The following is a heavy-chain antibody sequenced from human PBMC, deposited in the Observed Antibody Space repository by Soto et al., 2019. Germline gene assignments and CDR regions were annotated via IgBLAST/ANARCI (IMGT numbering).Heavy chain of an antibody. CDR2: LSWDRSTV. CDR1: GSSSDPFT. V-gene: IGHV3-9*02. CDR3: AVSSPDIVVLPSSIYFTS. D-gene: IGHD2-15*01. Sequence: SLRLSCLASGSSSDPFTMHWVRELPGKGLEWVAGLSWDRSTVAYADSVQGRFTISRDHAKNSVDLLMDSLRPDDTALYFCAVSSPDIVVLPSSIYFTSWGPGTQVTVSS. J-gene: IGHJ4*02.